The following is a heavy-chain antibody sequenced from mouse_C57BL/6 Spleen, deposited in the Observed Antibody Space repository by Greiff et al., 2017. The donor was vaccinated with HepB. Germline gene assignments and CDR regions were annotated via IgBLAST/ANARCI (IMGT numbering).Heavy chain of an antibody. J-gene: IGHJ1*03. CDR2: ISDGGSYT. D-gene: IGHD2-4*01. CDR1: GFTFSSYA. CDR3: ARVGDYDDANWYFDV. V-gene: IGHV5-4*01. Sequence: EVQGVESGGGLVKPGGSLKLSCAASGFTFSSYAMSWVRQTPEKRLEWVATISDGGSYTYYPDNVKGRFTISRDNAKNNLYLQMSHLKSEDTAMYYCARVGDYDDANWYFDVWGTGTTVTVSS.